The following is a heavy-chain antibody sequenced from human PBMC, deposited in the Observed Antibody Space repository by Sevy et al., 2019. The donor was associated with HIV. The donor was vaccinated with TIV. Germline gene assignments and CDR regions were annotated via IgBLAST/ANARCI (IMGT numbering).Heavy chain of an antibody. CDR2: ISSGSDYI. J-gene: IGHJ5*02. CDR3: ARDFYIGDYDHWFDP. Sequence: GGCLRLSCAASGFTFSSYSMNCVRQAPGKGLEWVSSISSGSDYIDYADSVKGRFTISRDNAKNSLYLQMNSLSAEDPAVYYCARDFYIGDYDHWFDPWGQGTLVSVSS. CDR1: GFTFSSYS. V-gene: IGHV3-21*01. D-gene: IGHD4-17*01.